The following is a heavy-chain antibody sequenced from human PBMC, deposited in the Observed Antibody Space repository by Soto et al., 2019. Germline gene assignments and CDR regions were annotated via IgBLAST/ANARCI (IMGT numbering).Heavy chain of an antibody. Sequence: QVQLQESGPGLVKPSQTLSLTCTVSGDSISSGYYYWSWIRQPPGKGLEWIAYIFYTGSTYYNPSLKSRVTIAVDTSENQFSLKLSSVTDADTAVYYCARVGSGGWYTWLDPWGQGTLVTVSS. CDR2: IFYTGST. CDR3: ARVGSGGWYTWLDP. D-gene: IGHD6-19*01. CDR1: GDSISSGYYY. V-gene: IGHV4-30-4*01. J-gene: IGHJ5*02.